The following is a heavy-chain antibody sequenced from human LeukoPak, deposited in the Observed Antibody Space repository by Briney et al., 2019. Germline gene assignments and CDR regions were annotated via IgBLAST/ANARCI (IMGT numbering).Heavy chain of an antibody. D-gene: IGHD1-26*01. J-gene: IGHJ6*03. Sequence: GGSLRLSCAASGFTFSSYWMSWVRQAPGKGLEWVANIKQDGSEKYYVDSVKGRFTISRDNAKNSLYLQMSSLRAEDTAVYYCAREANYYYMDVWGKGTTVTVSS. CDR1: GFTFSSYW. CDR3: AREANYYYMDV. CDR2: IKQDGSEK. V-gene: IGHV3-7*01.